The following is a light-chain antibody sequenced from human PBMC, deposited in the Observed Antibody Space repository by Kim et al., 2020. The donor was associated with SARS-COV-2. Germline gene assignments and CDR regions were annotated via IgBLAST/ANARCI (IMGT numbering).Light chain of an antibody. V-gene: IGLV7-46*01. CDR1: SGAVTSGQH. Sequence: PGRTVTLTCGSSSGAVTSGQHPYWFQQEPGQAPTTLIYDTSNEHSWTPARLSGSLLGGKAALTLSGALPEDEAEYYCLLYYNGHRVFGGGTQLTVL. CDR3: LLYYNGHRV. J-gene: IGLJ2*01. CDR2: DTS.